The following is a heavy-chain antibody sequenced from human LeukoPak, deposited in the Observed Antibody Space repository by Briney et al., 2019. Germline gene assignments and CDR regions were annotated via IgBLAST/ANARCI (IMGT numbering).Heavy chain of an antibody. CDR2: TYYRSKWYN. D-gene: IGHD6-6*01. CDR1: GDSVSNKNTA. Sequence: SQTLSLTCGISGDSVSNKNTAWNWISQSPSRGLEWLGRTYYRSKWYNDYAVSVKSRITINPDTSKNQLSLQLNSVTAADTAVYYCARASYHFDSWGQGTLVTVSS. V-gene: IGHV6-1*01. J-gene: IGHJ4*02. CDR3: ARASYHFDS.